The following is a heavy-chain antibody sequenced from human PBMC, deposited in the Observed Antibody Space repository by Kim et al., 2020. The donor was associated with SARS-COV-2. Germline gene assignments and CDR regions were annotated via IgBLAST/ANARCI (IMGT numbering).Heavy chain of an antibody. D-gene: IGHD1-7*01. CDR3: ARDLVDRYNWNYTRPDWYFGQNYYYYGMDV. V-gene: IGHV3-11*01. J-gene: IGHJ6*02. Sequence: GGSLRLSCAASGFTFSDYYMSWIRQAPGKGLEWVSYISSSGSTIYYADSVKGRFTIARDNAKNSLYLQMNSLRAEDTAVYYCARDLVDRYNWNYTRPDWYFGQNYYYYGMDVWGQGTTVTVSS. CDR2: ISSSGSTI. CDR1: GFTFSDYY.